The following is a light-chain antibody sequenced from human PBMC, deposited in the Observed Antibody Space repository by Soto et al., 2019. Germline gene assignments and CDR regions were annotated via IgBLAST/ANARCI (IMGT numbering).Light chain of an antibody. V-gene: IGLV2-14*01. CDR2: EVN. J-gene: IGLJ3*02. CDR3: SSYTTSSTVV. Sequence: QSVPTQPASVSGSPGQSITISCTGTSSEVGGYNYVSWYQQHPGKAPKLMIYEVNNRPSGVSNRFSGSKSGNTASLTISGLQAEDEADYYCSSYTTSSTVVFGGGTQLTVL. CDR1: SSEVGGYNY.